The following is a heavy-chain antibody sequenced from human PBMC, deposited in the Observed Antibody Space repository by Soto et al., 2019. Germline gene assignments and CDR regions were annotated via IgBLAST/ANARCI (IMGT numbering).Heavy chain of an antibody. CDR1: GGSISSGGYY. CDR3: ATTGSGSSNWFDP. CDR2: IYYSGST. Sequence: SETLSLTCTVSGGSISSGGYYWSWIRQHPGKGLEWIGYIYYSGSTYYNPSLKSRVTISVDTSKNQFALKLSSVTAADTAVYYCATTGSGSSNWFDPWGQGTLVTVSS. J-gene: IGHJ5*02. V-gene: IGHV4-31*03. D-gene: IGHD3-10*01.